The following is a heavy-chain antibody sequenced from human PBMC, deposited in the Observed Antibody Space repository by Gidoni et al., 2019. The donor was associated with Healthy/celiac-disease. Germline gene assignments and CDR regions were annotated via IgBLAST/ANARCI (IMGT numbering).Heavy chain of an antibody. CDR1: GFTFSSYG. Sequence: QVQLVESGGGVVQPGRSLRLSCAASGFTFSSYGMHWVRQAPGKGLEWVAVIWYDGSNKYYADSVKGRFTISRDNSKNTLYLQMNSLRAEDTAVYYCARDEGEYCSGGSCYLFDYWGQGTLVTVSS. CDR3: ARDEGEYCSGGSCYLFDY. D-gene: IGHD2-15*01. CDR2: IWYDGSNK. J-gene: IGHJ4*02. V-gene: IGHV3-33*01.